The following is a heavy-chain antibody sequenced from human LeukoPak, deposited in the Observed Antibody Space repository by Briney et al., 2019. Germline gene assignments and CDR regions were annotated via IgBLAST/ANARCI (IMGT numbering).Heavy chain of an antibody. D-gene: IGHD2-15*01. CDR3: ASGSCSGGSCANNWFDP. CDR1: GYTFTSYY. V-gene: IGHV1-46*01. CDR2: INPSGGST. Sequence: ASVKVSCKASGYTFTSYYMHWVRQAPGQGLEWMGIINPSGGSTSYAQKFQGRVTMTRDTSTSTVYMELSSLRSEDTAVYYCASGSCSGGSCANNWFDPWGQGTLVTVSS. J-gene: IGHJ5*02.